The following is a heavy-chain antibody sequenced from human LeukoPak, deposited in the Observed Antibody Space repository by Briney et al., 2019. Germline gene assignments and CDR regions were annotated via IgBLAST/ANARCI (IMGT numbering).Heavy chain of an antibody. V-gene: IGHV4-38-2*01. CDR3: ASRPWGYFDY. CDR1: GYSISSGYY. CDR2: IYHSGST. J-gene: IGHJ4*02. D-gene: IGHD3-16*01. Sequence: SETLSLTCAVSGYSISSGYYWGWIRQPPGKGLEWIGSIYHSGSTYYNPSLKSRLTISVDTSKNQFSLKLRSVTAADTAVYYCASRPWGYFDYWGQGTLVTVSS.